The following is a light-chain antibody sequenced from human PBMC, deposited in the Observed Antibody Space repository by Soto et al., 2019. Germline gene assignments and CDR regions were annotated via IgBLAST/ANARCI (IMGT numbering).Light chain of an antibody. CDR2: GSS. Sequence: EIVLTQSPGTLSSSPGERATLSCRASQSVSSSYLAWYQHRPGQAPRLLIYGSSRRATGIPDRFGGSGSGTDFTLTISRLEPEDFAVYYCQQYGDSSWTFGQGTPVEIK. CDR3: QQYGDSSWT. V-gene: IGKV3-20*01. J-gene: IGKJ1*01. CDR1: QSVSSSY.